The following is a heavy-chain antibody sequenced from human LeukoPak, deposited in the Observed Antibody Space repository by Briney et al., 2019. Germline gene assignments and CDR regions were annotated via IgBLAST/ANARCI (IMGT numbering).Heavy chain of an antibody. D-gene: IGHD2-2*02. CDR1: GFTFSSYA. V-gene: IGHV3-30-3*02. J-gene: IGHJ4*02. CDR3: ASLVVVPAAIRDRPFDY. CDR2: ISYDGSNK. Sequence: GGSLRLSCAASGFTFSSYAMHWVRQAPGKGLEWVAVISYDGSNKYYADSVKGRFTISRDNSTNTLYLQMNSLRAEDTAVYYCASLVVVPAAIRDRPFDYWGQGTLVTVSS.